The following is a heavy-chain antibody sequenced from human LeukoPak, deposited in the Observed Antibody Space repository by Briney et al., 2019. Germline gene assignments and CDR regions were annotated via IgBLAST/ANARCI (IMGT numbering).Heavy chain of an antibody. D-gene: IGHD6-6*01. V-gene: IGHV3-23*01. CDR3: AKLRGSSPAGWFDP. J-gene: IGHJ5*02. Sequence: GGSLRLSCAASGFTLSSYWMTWVRQAPGKGLEWVSAISGSGGSTYYADSVKGRFTISRDNSKNTLYLQMNSLRAEDTAVYYCAKLRGSSPAGWFDPWGQGTLVTVSS. CDR1: GFTLSSYW. CDR2: ISGSGGST.